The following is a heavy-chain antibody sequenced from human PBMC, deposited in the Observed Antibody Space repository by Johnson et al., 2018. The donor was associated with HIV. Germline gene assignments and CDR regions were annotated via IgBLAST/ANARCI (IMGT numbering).Heavy chain of an antibody. V-gene: IGHV3-11*04. Sequence: QVQLVESGGGLVKPGGSLRLSCAASGFIFSDYYLTWIRQAPGKGLEWISYISNSASAIYYADSVKGRFTISRDNAKTSLYLQMNSRRAADTALYYCARVRRSGWFDNDAFDTWGQGTMVTVSS. J-gene: IGHJ3*02. CDR1: GFIFSDYY. D-gene: IGHD6-19*01. CDR3: ARVRRSGWFDNDAFDT. CDR2: ISNSASAI.